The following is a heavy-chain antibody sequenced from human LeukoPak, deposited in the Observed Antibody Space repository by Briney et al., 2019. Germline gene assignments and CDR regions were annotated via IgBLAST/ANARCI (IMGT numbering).Heavy chain of an antibody. CDR1: GFTVSSNY. J-gene: IGHJ4*02. Sequence: GGSLRLSCAASGFTVSSNYMSWVRQAPGKGLEWVSVIYSGGSTYYADSVKGRFTISRDNSKSTLYLQMNSLRAEDTAVYYCARLLQTIFDYWGQGTLVTVSS. D-gene: IGHD1/OR15-1a*01. CDR2: IYSGGST. V-gene: IGHV3-66*04. CDR3: ARLLQTIFDY.